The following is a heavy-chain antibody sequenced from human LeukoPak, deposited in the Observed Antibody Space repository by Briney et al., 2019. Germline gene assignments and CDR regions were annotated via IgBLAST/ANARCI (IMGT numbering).Heavy chain of an antibody. J-gene: IGHJ4*02. CDR3: AGQARPYYDFWSGQPFDY. Sequence: SETLSLTCTVSGASISSSSYYWGRIRQPPGKGLEWIGSIYYSGSTYYNPSLKSRVTISVDTSKNQFSLKLSSVTAADTAVYYYAGQARPYYDFWSGQPFDYWGQGTLVTVSS. CDR2: IYYSGST. V-gene: IGHV4-39*01. CDR1: GASISSSSYY. D-gene: IGHD3-3*01.